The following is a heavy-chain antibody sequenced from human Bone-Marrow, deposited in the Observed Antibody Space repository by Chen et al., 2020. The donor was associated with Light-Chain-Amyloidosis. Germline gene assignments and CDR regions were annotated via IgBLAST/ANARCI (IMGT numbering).Heavy chain of an antibody. CDR1: GSKFSSYG. Sequence: QVQLVESGGGVVQPGRSLRLSCAASGSKFSSYGMHWVRQAPGKGLEWVAVISYDGSNKYYADSVKGRFTISRDNSKNPLYLQMNSLRAEDTAVYYCAKIYYDSSGYYFDYWGQGTLVTVSS. CDR2: ISYDGSNK. CDR3: AKIYYDSSGYYFDY. D-gene: IGHD3-22*01. V-gene: IGHV3-30*18. J-gene: IGHJ4*02.